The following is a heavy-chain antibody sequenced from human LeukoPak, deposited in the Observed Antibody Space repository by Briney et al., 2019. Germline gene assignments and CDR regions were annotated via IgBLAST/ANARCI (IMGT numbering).Heavy chain of an antibody. J-gene: IGHJ5*02. D-gene: IGHD1-7*01. Sequence: KASQTLSLTCTVSGNSISSGDNYWSWIRQPAGKGLEWIGRIYTSGSTNYNPSLKSRVTISGDTSKNQFSLKLSSVTAADTAVYYCARSRDWNYGVPGWFDPWGQGTLVTVSS. V-gene: IGHV4-61*02. CDR3: ARSRDWNYGVPGWFDP. CDR1: GNSISSGDNY. CDR2: IYTSGST.